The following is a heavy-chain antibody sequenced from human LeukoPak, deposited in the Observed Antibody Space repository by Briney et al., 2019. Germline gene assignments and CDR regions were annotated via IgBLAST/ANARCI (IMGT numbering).Heavy chain of an antibody. V-gene: IGHV3-23*01. D-gene: IGHD2-15*01. CDR1: GFTFNNYA. CDR2: ISGGGVNT. Sequence: TGGSLRLSCAASGFTFNNYAMSWVRQAPGKGLEWVSAISGGGVNTYYADSVKGRFSVSRDNSKNTLYLQMNSLRAEDTAVYYCANVGSSPVWWGQGTLVTVSP. J-gene: IGHJ4*02. CDR3: ANVGSSPVW.